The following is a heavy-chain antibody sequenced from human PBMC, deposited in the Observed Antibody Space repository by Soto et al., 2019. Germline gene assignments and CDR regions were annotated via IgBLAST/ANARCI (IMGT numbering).Heavy chain of an antibody. CDR3: ARVPNYYDSSGYLDY. J-gene: IGHJ4*02. CDR1: GGSFSGYY. D-gene: IGHD3-22*01. Sequence: SETLSLTCSVYGGSFSGYYWSWIRQPPGKGLEWIGEINHSGSTNYNPSLKSRVTISVDTSKNQFSLKLSSVTGADTAVYYCARVPNYYDSSGYLDYWGQGTLVTVSS. CDR2: INHSGST. V-gene: IGHV4-34*01.